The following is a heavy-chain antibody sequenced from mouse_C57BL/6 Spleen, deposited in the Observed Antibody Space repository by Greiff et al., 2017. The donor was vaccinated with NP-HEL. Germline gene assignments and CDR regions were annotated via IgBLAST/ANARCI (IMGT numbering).Heavy chain of an antibody. Sequence: QVQLKESDAELVKPGASVKISCKVSGYTFTDHTIHWMKQRPEQGLEWIGYIYPRDGSTKYNEKFKGKATLTADKSSSTAYMQLNSLTSEDSAVYCWARMRGVYYYGSSYEGMDYWGQGTSVTVSS. D-gene: IGHD1-1*01. CDR1: GYTFTDHT. CDR2: IYPRDGST. CDR3: ARMRGVYYYGSSYEGMDY. V-gene: IGHV1-78*01. J-gene: IGHJ4*01.